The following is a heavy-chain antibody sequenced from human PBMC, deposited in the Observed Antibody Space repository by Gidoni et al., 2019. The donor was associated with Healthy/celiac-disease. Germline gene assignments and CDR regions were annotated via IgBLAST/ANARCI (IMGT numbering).Heavy chain of an antibody. V-gene: IGHV4-30-2*01. CDR3: ARGFPVVDAFDI. J-gene: IGHJ3*02. Sequence: QLQLQESGSGLVKPSQTLSPTCAVSGVSISGGGYSWSWIRQPPGKGLEWIGYIYHSGSTYYNPSLKSRVTISVDRSKNQFSLKLSSVTAADTAVYYCARGFPVVDAFDIWGQGTMVTVSS. CDR1: GVSISGGGYS. CDR2: IYHSGST. D-gene: IGHD2-15*01.